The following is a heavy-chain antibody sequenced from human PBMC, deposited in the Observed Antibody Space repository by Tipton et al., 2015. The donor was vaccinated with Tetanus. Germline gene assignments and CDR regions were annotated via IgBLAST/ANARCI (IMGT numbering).Heavy chain of an antibody. Sequence: SLRLSCEGSGFTFSSYSMNWVRQAPGKGLEWISYIGSFSRTINYADSVRGRFTTFRDNAKSSLYLQMSCLRAEDTAVYYCARVVRGYYYGMDVWGQGTTVTVSS. CDR1: GFTFSSYS. J-gene: IGHJ6*02. CDR2: IGSFSRTI. V-gene: IGHV3-48*01. D-gene: IGHD3-10*01. CDR3: ARVVRGYYYGMDV.